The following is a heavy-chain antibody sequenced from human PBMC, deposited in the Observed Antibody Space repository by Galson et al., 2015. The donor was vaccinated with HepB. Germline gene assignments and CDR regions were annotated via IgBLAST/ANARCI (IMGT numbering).Heavy chain of an antibody. CDR1: GDSVSSHSAA. CDR2: TYYRSEWYN. Sequence: CAISGDSVSSHSAAWNWIRQSPSRGLEWLGRTYYRSEWYNDYAVSVKSRITINPDTSKNQFSLQLNSVTPEDTAVYYCAREEGPAFLFHYDSSWQHAFDIWGQGTMVTVSS. J-gene: IGHJ3*02. V-gene: IGHV6-1*01. CDR3: AREEGPAFLFHYDSSWQHAFDI. D-gene: IGHD3-22*01.